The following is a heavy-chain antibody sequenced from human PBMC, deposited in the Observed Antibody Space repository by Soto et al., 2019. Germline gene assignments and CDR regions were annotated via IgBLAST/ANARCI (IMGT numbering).Heavy chain of an antibody. Sequence: GASVKVSCKASGYAFIGYYIHWVRQAPGQGLEWMGWINPNSGGTNYAQKFQGRVTMTRDTSISTVSMDLSSLRSDDTAVYYCARALCSTITCYGWFDPWGQGTLVTVSS. J-gene: IGHJ5*02. V-gene: IGHV1-2*02. CDR2: INPNSGGT. CDR1: GYAFIGYY. CDR3: ARALCSTITCYGWFDP. D-gene: IGHD2-2*01.